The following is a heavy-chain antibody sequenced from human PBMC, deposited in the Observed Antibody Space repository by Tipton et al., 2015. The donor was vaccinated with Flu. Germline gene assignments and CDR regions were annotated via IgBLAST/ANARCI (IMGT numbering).Heavy chain of an antibody. CDR1: GGFISSGSYF. D-gene: IGHD5/OR15-5a*01. CDR3: ARHERGVSTFP. V-gene: IGHV4-61*09. J-gene: IGHJ5*02. Sequence: LRLSCTVSGGFISSGSYFWGWIRQPAGEGLEWIGHISTSGGTNYNPSLKSRLTLSVDTSKNQFSLRLTSVTATDTALYYCARHERGVSTFPWGQGTLVTVSS. CDR2: ISTSGGT.